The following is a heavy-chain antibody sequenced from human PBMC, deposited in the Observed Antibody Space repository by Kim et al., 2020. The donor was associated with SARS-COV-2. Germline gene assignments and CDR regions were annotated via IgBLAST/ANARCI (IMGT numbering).Heavy chain of an antibody. Sequence: GGSLRLSCAASGFTFSNAWMSWVRQAPGKGLEWVGRIKSKTDGGTTDYAAPVKGRFTISRDDSKNTLYLQMNSLKTEDTAVYYCTKTFRTRYAFDYWGQGTLVTVSS. CDR2: IKSKTDGGTT. J-gene: IGHJ4*02. D-gene: IGHD3-16*02. V-gene: IGHV3-15*01. CDR3: TKTFRTRYAFDY. CDR1: GFTFSNAW.